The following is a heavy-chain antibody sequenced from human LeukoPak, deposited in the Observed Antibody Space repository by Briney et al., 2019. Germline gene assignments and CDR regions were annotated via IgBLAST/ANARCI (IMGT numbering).Heavy chain of an antibody. V-gene: IGHV4-30-2*01. CDR2: FYHSGTT. CDR1: GGSISSGGYS. CDR3: ARAYGSAPYYYYMDV. D-gene: IGHD3-10*01. Sequence: SETLSLTCTVSGGSISSGGYSWSWIRQPPGKGLEWIGYFYHSGTTYYNPSLKSRVTISVDTSKNQFSLKLSSVTVADTAVYYCARAYGSAPYYYYMDVWGKGPRSPSP. J-gene: IGHJ6*03.